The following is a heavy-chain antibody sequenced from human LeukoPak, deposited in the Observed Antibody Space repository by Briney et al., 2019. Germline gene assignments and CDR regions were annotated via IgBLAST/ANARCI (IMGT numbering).Heavy chain of an antibody. CDR1: GGTFSSYA. V-gene: IGHV1-2*02. D-gene: IGHD3-16*01. Sequence: ASVKVSCKASGGTFSSYAISWVRQAPGQGLEWMGWINPNSGGTNYAQKFQGRVTMTRDTSISTAYMELSRLRSDDTAVYYCAMITFGGVLDYWGQGTLVTVSS. CDR2: INPNSGGT. CDR3: AMITFGGVLDY. J-gene: IGHJ4*02.